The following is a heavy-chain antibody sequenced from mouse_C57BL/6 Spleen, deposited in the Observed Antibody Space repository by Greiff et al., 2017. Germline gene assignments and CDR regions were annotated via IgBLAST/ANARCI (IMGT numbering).Heavy chain of an antibody. CDR1: GYTFTSYW. D-gene: IGHD2-5*01. Sequence: QVQLQQSGAELVKPGASVKLSCKASGYTFTSYWMHWVKQRPGQGLEWIGMIHPNSGSTNYNEKFKSKATLTVDKSSSTAYMQLNSLTSEDSAVYYCARWVPSSNFYAMDYWGQGTSVTVSS. CDR3: ARWVPSSNFYAMDY. J-gene: IGHJ4*01. V-gene: IGHV1-64*01. CDR2: IHPNSGST.